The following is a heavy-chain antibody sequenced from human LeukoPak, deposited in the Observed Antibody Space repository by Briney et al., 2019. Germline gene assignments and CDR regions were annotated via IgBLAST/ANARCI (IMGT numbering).Heavy chain of an antibody. D-gene: IGHD6-6*01. Sequence: PSETLSLTCAVYGGSFSGYYWSWIRQPPGKGLEWIGEINHSGSTNYNPSLKSRVTISVDTSKNQFSLKLSSVTAADTAVYYCARELEEGIAARSGSFDCWGQGTLVTVSS. J-gene: IGHJ4*02. CDR1: GGSFSGYY. CDR2: INHSGST. V-gene: IGHV4-34*01. CDR3: ARELEEGIAARSGSFDC.